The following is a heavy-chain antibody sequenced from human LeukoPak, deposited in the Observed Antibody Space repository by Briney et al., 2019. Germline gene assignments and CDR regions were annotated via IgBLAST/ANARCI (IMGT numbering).Heavy chain of an antibody. J-gene: IGHJ4*02. CDR2: IYTSGST. V-gene: IGHV4-4*07. Sequence: SETLSLTCAVYGGSFSGYYWSWIRQPAGKGLEWIGRIYTSGSTNYNPSLKSRVTISVDTSKNQISLKLSSVTAADTAVYYCAREWAYYDSSGYYDSWGQGTLVTVSS. D-gene: IGHD3-22*01. CDR3: AREWAYYDSSGYYDS. CDR1: GGSFSGYY.